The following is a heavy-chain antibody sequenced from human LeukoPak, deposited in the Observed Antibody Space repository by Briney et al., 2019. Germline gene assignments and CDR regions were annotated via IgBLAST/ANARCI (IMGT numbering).Heavy chain of an antibody. J-gene: IGHJ4*02. V-gene: IGHV3-23*01. CDR1: GFTFRSYA. CDR3: AKDLGSSREAYYFDY. D-gene: IGHD6-13*01. Sequence: GGSLRLSCAASGFTFRSYAMSWVRQAPGKGLEWVSAISGSGGSTYYADSVKGRFTISRDNSKNTLYLQMNSLRAEDTAVYYCAKDLGSSREAYYFDYWGQGTLVTVSS. CDR2: ISGSGGST.